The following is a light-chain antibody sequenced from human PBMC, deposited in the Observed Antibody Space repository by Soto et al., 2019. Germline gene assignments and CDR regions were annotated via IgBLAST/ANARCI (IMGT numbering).Light chain of an antibody. V-gene: IGKV3-15*01. CDR3: QQYNNWPLT. CDR2: GAS. J-gene: IGKJ1*01. Sequence: EIVMTQSPATLSVSPGEGGTLSCKASQSVYSNVAWYQQKPGQAPRLLIYGASTRATGIPVRFSGSGSETEFTLTISSLQSEDFAVYYCQQYNNWPLTFRQGTKVDIK. CDR1: QSVYSN.